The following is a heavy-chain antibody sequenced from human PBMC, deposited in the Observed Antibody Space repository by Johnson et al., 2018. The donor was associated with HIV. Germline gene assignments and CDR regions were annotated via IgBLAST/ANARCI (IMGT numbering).Heavy chain of an antibody. D-gene: IGHD5-24*01. CDR1: GFTFSSYW. CDR3: ARKNGRWLQDGAFDI. CDR2: IKQDGSEK. Sequence: EVQLVESGGGLVQPGGSLRLSCAASGFTFSSYWMSWVRQAPGKGLEWVANIKQDGSEKYYVDSVKGRFTISRDNAKNSLYLQMNSLRAEDTAVYYCARKNGRWLQDGAFDIWGQGTMVTVSS. V-gene: IGHV3-7*05. J-gene: IGHJ3*02.